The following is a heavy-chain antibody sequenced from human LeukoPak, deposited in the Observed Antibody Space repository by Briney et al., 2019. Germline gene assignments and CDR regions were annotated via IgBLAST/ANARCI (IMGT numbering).Heavy chain of an antibody. CDR1: GFTFSAYW. CDR2: INGDGSTT. CDR3: ARDLELTYYDSSGHDY. D-gene: IGHD3-22*01. Sequence: GGSLRLSCAASGFTFSAYWMHWVRQAPGKGLLWVSRINGDGSTTNYAESVKGRFVISRDNAKNTVYLQMNSLRAEDTAVYYCARDLELTYYDSSGHDYWGQGTLVTVSS. J-gene: IGHJ4*02. V-gene: IGHV3-74*01.